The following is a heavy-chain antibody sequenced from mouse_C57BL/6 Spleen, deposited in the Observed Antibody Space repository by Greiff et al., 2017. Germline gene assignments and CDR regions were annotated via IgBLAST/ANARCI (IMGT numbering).Heavy chain of an antibody. CDR3: ARSLHYYGSSYDWYFDV. Sequence: QVQLQQPGAELVMPGASVKLSCKASGYTFTSYWMHWVKQRPGQGLEWIGEIDPSDSYTNYNQKVKGKSTLTVDKSSSTAYMQLSSLTSEDSAVYYCARSLHYYGSSYDWYFDVWGTGTTVTVSS. J-gene: IGHJ1*03. CDR1: GYTFTSYW. CDR2: IDPSDSYT. V-gene: IGHV1-69*01. D-gene: IGHD1-1*01.